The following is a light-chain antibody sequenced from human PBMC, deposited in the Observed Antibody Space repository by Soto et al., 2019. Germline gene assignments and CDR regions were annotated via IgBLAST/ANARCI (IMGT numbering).Light chain of an antibody. CDR3: QSYDSSNPWV. CDR2: EDN. Sequence: NFMLTQPHSVSASPGKTVTISCTRSSGSIASNYVQWYQQRPGSSPTTVIYEDNQRPSEVPDRFSGSIDSSSNSASLTISGLKTEDEADYYCQSYDSSNPWVFGGGTKLTVL. CDR1: SGSIASNY. J-gene: IGLJ3*02. V-gene: IGLV6-57*01.